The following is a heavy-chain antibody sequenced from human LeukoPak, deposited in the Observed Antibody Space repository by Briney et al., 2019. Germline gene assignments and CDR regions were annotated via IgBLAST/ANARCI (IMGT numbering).Heavy chain of an antibody. CDR2: INDRGIT. Sequence: SDTLSLTCAVSVGSFSGYHWNWLRQAPGKGLEWIGEINDRGITNYNPSLKSRLTISIDTSKKQFSLKLRSVTASDPAVYYCARDPTTVVNRPYYFDDWGQGTLVTVSS. CDR3: ARDPTTVVNRPYYFDD. D-gene: IGHD4-23*01. CDR1: VGSFSGYH. J-gene: IGHJ4*02. V-gene: IGHV4-34*01.